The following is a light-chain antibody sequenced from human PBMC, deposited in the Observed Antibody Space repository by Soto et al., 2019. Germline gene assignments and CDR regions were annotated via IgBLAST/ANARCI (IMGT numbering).Light chain of an antibody. V-gene: IGLV2-14*03. CDR1: SSDVGLYDY. Sequence: QSVLAQPASVSGSPGQSITISCTGTSSDVGLYDYVSWYQQHPGKAPKLMIYDVSNRPSGVSNRFSGSKSGNTASLTISGLRAEDEADYYCNSYTSNNTYVFGTGTKVTVL. CDR2: DVS. CDR3: NSYTSNNTYV. J-gene: IGLJ1*01.